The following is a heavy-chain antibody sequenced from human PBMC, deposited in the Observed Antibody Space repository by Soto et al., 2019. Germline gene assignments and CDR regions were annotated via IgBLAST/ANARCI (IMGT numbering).Heavy chain of an antibody. CDR1: GYTFTGYY. CDR3: ARGDSTNCSGGSCYGKGGHMDV. CDR2: INPNSGGT. V-gene: IGHV1-2*04. J-gene: IGHJ6*03. D-gene: IGHD2-15*01. Sequence: ASVKVSCKASGYTFTGYYMHWVRQAPGQGLEWMGWINPNSGGTNYAQKFQGWVTMTRDTSISTAYMELSRLRSDDTAVYYCARGDSTNCSGGSCYGKGGHMDVWGKGTTVTVS.